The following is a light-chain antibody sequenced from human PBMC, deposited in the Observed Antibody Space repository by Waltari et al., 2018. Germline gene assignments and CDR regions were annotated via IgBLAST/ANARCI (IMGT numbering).Light chain of an antibody. CDR3: ILYMHTVISTWV. CDR1: SGSVSTNSY. J-gene: IGLJ3*02. CDR2: NTN. V-gene: IGLV8-61*01. Sequence: TVVTQEPSFSVSPGGNVTLTCGLTSGSVSTNSYPSWHQQTPGQAPRTLIYNTNTRSSGVPDRFSGSILGNRAALTITGAQADDESDYYCILYMHTVISTWVFGGGTKLTVL.